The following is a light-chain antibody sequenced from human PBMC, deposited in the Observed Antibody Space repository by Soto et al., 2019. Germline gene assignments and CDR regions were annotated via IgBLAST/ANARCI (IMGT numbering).Light chain of an antibody. CDR1: SSSIGYNY. J-gene: IGLJ2*01. CDR3: AAWDDSLSGWI. CDR2: KNN. V-gene: IGLV1-47*01. Sequence: QSVLTQPPSASGTPGQRVTISCSGSSSSIGYNYVYWYQQLPGTAPKLLIYKNNQRPSGVPDRFSGSKSGTSASLAISGLRSEDEADYYCAAWDDSLSGWIFGGGTKVTVL.